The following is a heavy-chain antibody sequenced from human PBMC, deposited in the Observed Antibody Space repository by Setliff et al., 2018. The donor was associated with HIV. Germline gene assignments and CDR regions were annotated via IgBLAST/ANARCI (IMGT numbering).Heavy chain of an antibody. CDR3: AKNRDGYNSPLDFDY. CDR1: GFTFSSYA. D-gene: IGHD5-12*01. J-gene: IGHJ4*02. V-gene: IGHV3-23*01. Sequence: GGSLRLSCAASGFTFSSYAMSWVRQAPGKGLEWVSAISGSGGSTYYADSVKGRFTISRDNSKNTLYLQMNSLRAEDTAVYYCAKNRDGYNSPLDFDYWGQGTLVTVSS. CDR2: ISGSGGST.